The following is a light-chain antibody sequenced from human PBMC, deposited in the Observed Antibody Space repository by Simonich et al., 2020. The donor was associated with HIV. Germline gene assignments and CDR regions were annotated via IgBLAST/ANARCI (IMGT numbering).Light chain of an antibody. Sequence: EIVMTQSPVTLSVSPGERATLSCRASKSVSSNLAWYQQKPGQALRLLIYGASTRATGIPARFSGSGSGTEFTLTIRSLQSEDFAVYYCQQYHNWPPYTFGQGTKLEIK. CDR1: KSVSSN. J-gene: IGKJ2*01. V-gene: IGKV3-15*01. CDR2: GAS. CDR3: QQYHNWPPYT.